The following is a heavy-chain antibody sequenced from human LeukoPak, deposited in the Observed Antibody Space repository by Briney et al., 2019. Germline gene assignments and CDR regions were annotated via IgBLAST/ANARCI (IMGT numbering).Heavy chain of an antibody. J-gene: IGHJ4*02. CDR2: IYHSGST. V-gene: IGHV4-38-2*01. D-gene: IGHD6-19*01. CDR1: GYSISSGYY. Sequence: SETLSLTXAVSGYSISSGYYWGWIRQPPGKGLEWIGSIYHSGSTYYNPSLKSRVTISVDTSKNQFSLKLSSVTAADTAVYYCARHSSGQGYFDYWGQGTLVTVSS. CDR3: ARHSSGQGYFDY.